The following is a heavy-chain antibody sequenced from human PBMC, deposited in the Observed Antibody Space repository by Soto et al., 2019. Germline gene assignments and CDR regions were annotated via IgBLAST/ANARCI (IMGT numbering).Heavy chain of an antibody. CDR3: EHRTPVFRGFDY. CDR1: GFSLSTSGVG. J-gene: IGHJ4*02. Sequence: QITLKESGPTLVKPTQPLTLTCTFSGFSLSTSGVGVGWIRHPPGKALEWLALIYWDDDKSYSPSLKSRLTITKDTSKSQVVLTVTNIDTVDTATYYCEHRTPVFRGFDYWGQGTLVTVSS. V-gene: IGHV2-5*02. D-gene: IGHD3-10*01. CDR2: IYWDDDK.